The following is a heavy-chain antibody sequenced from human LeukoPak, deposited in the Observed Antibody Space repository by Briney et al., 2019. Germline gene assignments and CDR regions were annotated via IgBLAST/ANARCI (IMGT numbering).Heavy chain of an antibody. D-gene: IGHD2-2*02. CDR3: ARVPQYCSSTSCYIRVFDY. CDR2: IYHSGST. V-gene: IGHV4-30-2*01. Sequence: SETLSLTCTVSGGSISSGGYYWSWIRQPPGKGLEWIGYIYHSGSTYYNPSLKSRVTISVDRSKNQFSLKLSSVTAADTAVYYCARVPQYCSSTSCYIRVFDYWGQGTLVTVSS. J-gene: IGHJ4*02. CDR1: GGSISSGGYY.